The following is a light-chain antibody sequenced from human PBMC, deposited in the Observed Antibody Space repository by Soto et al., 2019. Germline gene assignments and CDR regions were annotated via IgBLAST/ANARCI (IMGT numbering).Light chain of an antibody. CDR1: QSVNSIY. J-gene: IGKJ1*01. CDR3: QQYGGSPRT. CDR2: GAS. V-gene: IGKV3-20*01. Sequence: EVMMTQSPATLSVSPGERATLSCRASQSVNSIYLAWYQQKPGQAPRLLIYGASSRATGIPDRFSGSGSGTDFTLTISRLEPEDFALYYCQQYGGSPRTFGQGTKVDIK.